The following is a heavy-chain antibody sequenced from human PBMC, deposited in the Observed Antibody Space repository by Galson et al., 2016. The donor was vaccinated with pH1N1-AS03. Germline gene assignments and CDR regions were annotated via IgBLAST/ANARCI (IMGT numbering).Heavy chain of an antibody. CDR3: ARDRRDCSGGSCSQDGWFDP. Sequence: SETLSLTCSVSGASVSHYASYWGWICQAPGKGLEWIATVSARGTTYHNPSLDSRLTIPLDTSKNHFSLTLTSVTAADTAMYYCARDRRDCSGGSCSQDGWFDPWGQGTLVVVSS. J-gene: IGHJ5*02. CDR1: GASVSHYASY. V-gene: IGHV4-39*07. CDR2: VSARGTT. D-gene: IGHD2-15*01.